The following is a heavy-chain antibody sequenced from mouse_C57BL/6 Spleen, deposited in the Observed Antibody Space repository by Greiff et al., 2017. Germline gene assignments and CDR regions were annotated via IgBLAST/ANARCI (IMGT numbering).Heavy chain of an antibody. CDR1: GYTFTSYW. J-gene: IGHJ2*01. Sequence: QVQLQQPGAELVMPGASVKLSCKASGYTFTSYWMHWVKQRPGQGLEWIGEIDPSDSYTNYNQKFKGKSTLTVDKSSSTAYMQLSSLTSEDSAVYYCARLGTGTHFDYWGQGTTLTVSS. D-gene: IGHD4-1*01. V-gene: IGHV1-69*01. CDR3: ARLGTGTHFDY. CDR2: IDPSDSYT.